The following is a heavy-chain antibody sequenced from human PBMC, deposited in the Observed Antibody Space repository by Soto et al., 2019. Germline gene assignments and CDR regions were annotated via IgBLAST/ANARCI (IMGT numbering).Heavy chain of an antibody. V-gene: IGHV4-31*03. CDR3: ARDVGSNWHYFDY. D-gene: IGHD6-13*01. Sequence: QVQLQESRPRLVKPSQTLSLTCIVSGGSIRSGDSYWSWIRQHPGKGLEWVGYIYYSGTAYYNPSLKSRVTMSVHRSKNQFSLKLSSVAAADTAIYFWARDVGSNWHYFDYWGQGTLVTVSS. CDR2: IYYSGTA. CDR1: GGSIRSGDSY. J-gene: IGHJ4*02.